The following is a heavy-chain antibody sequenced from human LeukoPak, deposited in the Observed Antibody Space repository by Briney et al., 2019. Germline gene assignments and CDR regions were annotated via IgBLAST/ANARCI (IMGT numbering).Heavy chain of an antibody. Sequence: GGSLRLSCAASEFSVGSNYMTWVRQAPGKGLEWVSLIYSGGSTYYADSVKGRFTISRDNAKNSLYLQMNSLRAEDTAVYYCARDFKLTYGSGSWGQGTLVTVSS. CDR2: IYSGGST. V-gene: IGHV3-66*01. D-gene: IGHD3-10*01. J-gene: IGHJ4*02. CDR3: ARDFKLTYGSGS. CDR1: EFSVGSNY.